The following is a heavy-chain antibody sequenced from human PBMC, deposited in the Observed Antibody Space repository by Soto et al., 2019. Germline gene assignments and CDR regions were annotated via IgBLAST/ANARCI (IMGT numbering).Heavy chain of an antibody. D-gene: IGHD3-10*01. Sequence: QLQLQESGPGLVKPSETLSLTCTVSGGSISSSSYYWGWIRQPPGKGLEWIGSIYYSGSTYYNPSLKIRVHTSVDTSKNQFSLKRSSVTAADTAVYYCARKGWFGDKRDRYGMDVWGQGTTVNVSS. V-gene: IGHV4-39*01. J-gene: IGHJ6*02. CDR3: ARKGWFGDKRDRYGMDV. CDR2: IYYSGST. CDR1: GGSISSSSYY.